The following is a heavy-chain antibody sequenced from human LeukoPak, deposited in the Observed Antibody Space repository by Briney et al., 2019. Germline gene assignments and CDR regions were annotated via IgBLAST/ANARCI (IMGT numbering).Heavy chain of an antibody. V-gene: IGHV4-34*01. CDR3: ARTFDSSGYNDY. J-gene: IGHJ4*02. CDR2: INQSGRM. CDR1: GGSFSGYY. D-gene: IGHD3-22*01. Sequence: PSETLSFTCAVYGGSFSGYYGSWIRQPPGKGLEWIGEINQSGRMNYNPSLKSRVTISVDTSKNQSSLRLSSVTAADTAVYYCARTFDSSGYNDYWGQGTLVTVSS.